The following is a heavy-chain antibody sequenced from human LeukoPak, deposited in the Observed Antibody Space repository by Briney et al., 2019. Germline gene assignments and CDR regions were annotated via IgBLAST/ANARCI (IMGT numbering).Heavy chain of an antibody. V-gene: IGHV3-7*01. Sequence: GGSLRLSCAASGFTFSRYWMSWVRQAPGKGLEWVANINQDGSEKYYAVSVKGRFTISRDNAKNSLYLQINSLRVEDTAVYYCAREHSSGFTANAFDIWGQGTMVTVSS. CDR2: INQDGSEK. D-gene: IGHD6-19*01. CDR3: AREHSSGFTANAFDI. J-gene: IGHJ3*02. CDR1: GFTFSRYW.